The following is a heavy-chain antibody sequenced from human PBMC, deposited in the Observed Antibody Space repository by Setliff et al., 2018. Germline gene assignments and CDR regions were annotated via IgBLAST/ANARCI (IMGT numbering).Heavy chain of an antibody. CDR1: GGSINSGPYY. J-gene: IGHJ4*02. V-gene: IGHV4-61*09. D-gene: IGHD1-26*01. Sequence: SETLSLTCTVSGGSINSGPYYWTWIRQSAGKGLEWIGQIYSKGSMNYNPSLKSRVTISADSSKGQFFLDLSSVTAADTAVYYCARGDSSGNNYPVLDYCGQGSLVTVSS. CDR2: IYSKGSM. CDR3: ARGDSSGNNYPVLDY.